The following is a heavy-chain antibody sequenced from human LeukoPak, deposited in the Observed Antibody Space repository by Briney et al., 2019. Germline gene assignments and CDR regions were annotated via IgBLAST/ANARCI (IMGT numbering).Heavy chain of an antibody. CDR3: ARPYYYDSSGYYQGVGY. CDR2: INPNSGGT. V-gene: IGHV1-2*02. Sequence: ASVKVSCKASGGTFSSYAITWVRQAPGQGLEWMGWINPNSGGTNYAQKFQGRVTMTRDTSISTAYMELSRLRSDDTAVYYCARPYYYDSSGYYQGVGYWGQGTLVTVSS. D-gene: IGHD3-22*01. CDR1: GGTFSSYA. J-gene: IGHJ4*02.